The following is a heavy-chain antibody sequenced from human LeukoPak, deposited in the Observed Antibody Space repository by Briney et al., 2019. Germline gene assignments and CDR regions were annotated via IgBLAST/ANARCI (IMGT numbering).Heavy chain of an antibody. V-gene: IGHV4-59*12. CDR2: IYNSGTIYYSGST. J-gene: IGHJ4*02. CDR3: ARDHEWELPYFDY. D-gene: IGHD1-26*01. Sequence: SETLSLTCTVSGGSMSSNYWSWIRQPPGKGLEWIGYIYNSGTIYYSGSTNYNPSLLSRVTISVDTSKNQFSLKLSSVTAADTAVYYCARDHEWELPYFDYWGQGTLVTVSS. CDR1: GGSMSSNY.